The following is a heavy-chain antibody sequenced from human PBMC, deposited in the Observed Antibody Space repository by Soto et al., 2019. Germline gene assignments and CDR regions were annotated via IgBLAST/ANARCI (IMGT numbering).Heavy chain of an antibody. CDR1: GGTFSSYA. Sequence: SVKVSCKASGGTFSSYAISWVRQAPGQGLEWMGGIIPIFGTANYAQKFQGRVTITADESTSTAYMELSSLRSEDTAVYYCARETDEYDSSGYYYFDYWGQVTLVTVSS. CDR3: ARETDEYDSSGYYYFDY. V-gene: IGHV1-69*13. D-gene: IGHD3-22*01. CDR2: IIPIFGTA. J-gene: IGHJ4*02.